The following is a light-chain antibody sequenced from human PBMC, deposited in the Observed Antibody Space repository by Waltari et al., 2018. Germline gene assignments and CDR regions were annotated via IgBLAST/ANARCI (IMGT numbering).Light chain of an antibody. V-gene: IGLV2-14*03. CDR3: SSYTTSSAPGV. J-gene: IGLJ1*01. CDR2: DVS. CDR1: DSDVGDYDF. Sequence: QSALTQPASVSGSPGQSITISCSGTDSDVGDYDFVSWYQQHPGKAPHLIIYDVSNRPSGISNRFSASKSGNTASLTISWLQAEDEADYYCSSYTTSSAPGVFGTGTRVTVL.